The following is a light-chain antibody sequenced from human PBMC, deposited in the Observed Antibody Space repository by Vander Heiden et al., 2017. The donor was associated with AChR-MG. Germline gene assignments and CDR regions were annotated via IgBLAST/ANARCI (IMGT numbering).Light chain of an antibody. J-gene: IGKJ1*01. CDR2: AAS. CDR1: QDISNY. CDR3: QQHYNYPRA. Sequence: AIRITQSPSSLSASTGDRVTITCRASQDISNYLAWYQQKPGKAPKLLIYAASTMQSGVPSRFSGSGSGTDFTLTINSLQSEDFAVYYCQQHYNYPRAFGPGTKVEIK. V-gene: IGKV1-8*01.